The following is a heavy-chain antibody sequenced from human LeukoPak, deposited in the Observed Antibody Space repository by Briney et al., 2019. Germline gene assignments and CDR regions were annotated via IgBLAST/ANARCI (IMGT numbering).Heavy chain of an antibody. J-gene: IGHJ4*02. Sequence: GESLKISCKGSGYSFTSYWIGWVRQMPGKGLEWMGIIYPGDSDTRYSPSFQGQVTISADKSISTAYLQWSSLKASGTAMYYCARDGSGSRRGYYFDYWGQGTLVTVSS. V-gene: IGHV5-51*01. CDR1: GYSFTSYW. CDR3: ARDGSGSRRGYYFDY. CDR2: IYPGDSDT. D-gene: IGHD6-25*01.